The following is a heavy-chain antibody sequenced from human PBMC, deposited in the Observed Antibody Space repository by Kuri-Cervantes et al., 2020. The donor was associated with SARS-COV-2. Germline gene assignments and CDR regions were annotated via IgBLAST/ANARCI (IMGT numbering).Heavy chain of an antibody. CDR1: GFTFSSYE. J-gene: IGHJ4*02. Sequence: GGSLRLSCAASGFTFSSYEMNWVRQAPGKGLEWVSYISSSGNPIYYADSVKGRFTISRDNAKNSLYLQMNSLRAEDTAVYYCASVEGVTPDYWGQGTLVTVSS. D-gene: IGHD5-18*01. V-gene: IGHV3-48*03. CDR2: ISSSGNPI. CDR3: ASVEGVTPDY.